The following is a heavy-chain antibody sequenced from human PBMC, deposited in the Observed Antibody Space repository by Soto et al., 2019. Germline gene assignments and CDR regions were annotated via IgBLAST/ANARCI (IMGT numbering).Heavy chain of an antibody. CDR2: IRSKAYGGTT. Sequence: EVQLVESGGGLVKPGRSLRLSCTASGFTFGDYAMSWFRQAPGKGLEWVGFIRSKAYGGTTEYAASVKGRFTISRDDSKSIAYLQRNSLKTEDTDVYYCTSVSDSSSPGPNWFDPWGQGTLVTVSS. V-gene: IGHV3-49*05. J-gene: IGHJ5*02. CDR3: TSVSDSSSPGPNWFDP. D-gene: IGHD6-6*01. CDR1: GFTFGDYA.